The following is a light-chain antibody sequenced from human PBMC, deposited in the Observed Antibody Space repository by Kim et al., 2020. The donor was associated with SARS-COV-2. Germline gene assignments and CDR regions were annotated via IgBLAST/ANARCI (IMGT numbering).Light chain of an antibody. CDR1: QSVSRGY. V-gene: IGKV3-20*01. J-gene: IGKJ1*01. CDR3: QQYDSSPRT. Sequence: EIVLTQSPGTLFLSPGERATLSCRASQSVSRGYLAWYQQKPGQSPRLLIYDAASRATGIPDRFSGSGSGTDFTLTISRLEPEDFAVYYCQQYDSSPRTFGQGTKVDIK. CDR2: DAA.